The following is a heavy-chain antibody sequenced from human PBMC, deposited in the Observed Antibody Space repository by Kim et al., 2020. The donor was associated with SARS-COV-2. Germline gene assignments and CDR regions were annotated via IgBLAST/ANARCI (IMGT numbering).Heavy chain of an antibody. CDR2: IYTGGST. CDR3: ARENYYDSSGYYGYAFDI. Sequence: GGSLRLSCAASGFTVSSNYMSWVRQAPGKGLEWVSVIYTGGSTYYADSLKGRFTISRDNSKNTLYLQMNSLRAEDTAVYYCARENYYDSSGYYGYAFDIWGQGTMVTVSS. CDR1: GFTVSSNY. V-gene: IGHV3-66*01. J-gene: IGHJ3*02. D-gene: IGHD3-22*01.